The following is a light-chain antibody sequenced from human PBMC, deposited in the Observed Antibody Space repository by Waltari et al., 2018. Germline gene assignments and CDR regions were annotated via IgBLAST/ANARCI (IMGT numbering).Light chain of an antibody. CDR1: QNINTW. CDR2: KAS. V-gene: IGKV1-5*03. Sequence: DIQMTQSPSTLSAFVGDRVTITCRASQNINTWLALYQQKPGKVPRLLIYKASTFENGVPSRFSGSGSGTEFTLTISSLQPDDFATYYCQQYNSFSGYTFGQGTKLEIK. CDR3: QQYNSFSGYT. J-gene: IGKJ2*01.